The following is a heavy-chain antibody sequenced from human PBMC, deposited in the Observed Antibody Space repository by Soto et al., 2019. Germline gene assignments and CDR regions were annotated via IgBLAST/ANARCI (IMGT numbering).Heavy chain of an antibody. CDR2: IIPVSGAA. CDR1: GGTFGSYA. CDR3: ATALGCRTTSCTLAS. J-gene: IGHJ4*02. V-gene: IGHV1-69*01. D-gene: IGHD1-7*01. Sequence: QVQLVQSGAEVTKPGSSVKVSCKASGGTFGSYAFSWVRQAPGQGLEWMGGIIPVSGAAHYAQKFQGRVTITADESRSTACMARSSLSSQDTAGYYCATALGCRTTSCTLASWAKGTRVIVSS.